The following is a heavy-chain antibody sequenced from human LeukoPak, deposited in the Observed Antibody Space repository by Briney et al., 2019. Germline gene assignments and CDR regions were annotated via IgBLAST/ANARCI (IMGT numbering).Heavy chain of an antibody. D-gene: IGHD6-13*01. V-gene: IGHV1-24*01. CDR3: VTEAPRAAGTFDY. CDR1: GYTLTELS. Sequence: APVKVSCKVSGYTLTELSMHWVRQAPGKGLEWMGGFDPEDGETIYAQKFQGRVTMTEDTSTDTAYMELSSLRSEDTAVYYCVTEAPRAAGTFDYWGQGTLVTVSS. CDR2: FDPEDGET. J-gene: IGHJ4*02.